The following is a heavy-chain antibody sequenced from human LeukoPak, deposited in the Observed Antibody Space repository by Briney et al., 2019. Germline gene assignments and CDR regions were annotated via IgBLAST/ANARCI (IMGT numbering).Heavy chain of an antibody. J-gene: IGHJ3*02. Sequence: ASVKVSCKASGYTFTSYGISWVRQAPGQGLEWMGWISAYNGNTNYAQKFQGRVTMTRDTSTSTVYMELSSLRSEDTAVYYCAREYYYGSGSYYRDAFDIWGQGTMVTVSS. CDR1: GYTFTSYG. D-gene: IGHD3-10*01. V-gene: IGHV1-18*01. CDR2: ISAYNGNT. CDR3: AREYYYGSGSYYRDAFDI.